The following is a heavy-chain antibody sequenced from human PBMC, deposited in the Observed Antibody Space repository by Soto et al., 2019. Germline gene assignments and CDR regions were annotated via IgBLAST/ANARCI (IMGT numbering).Heavy chain of an antibody. CDR2: ISYDGSNK. D-gene: IGHD6-19*01. CDR1: GFTFSSYA. V-gene: IGHV3-30-3*01. CDR3: ARDRIAVAGNYYYGMDV. J-gene: IGHJ6*02. Sequence: QVQLVESGGGVVQPGRSLRLSCAASGFTFSSYAMHWVRQAPGKGLEWVAVISYDGSNKYYADSVKGRFTISGDNSKNTLYLQMNSLRAEDTAVYYCARDRIAVAGNYYYGMDVWGQGTTVTVSS.